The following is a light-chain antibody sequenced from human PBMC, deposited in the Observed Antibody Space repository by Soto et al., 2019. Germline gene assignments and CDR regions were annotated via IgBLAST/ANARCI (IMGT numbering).Light chain of an antibody. Sequence: EIVLTQSPATLSLSLGERATLSCRASQSVSSHLAWYQQKPGQAPRLLIYDASNRATGIPARFSGSGSGTDFTLTISSLEPEDFAVYYCQQRSNWPLTFGGGTKVDIK. CDR1: QSVSSH. V-gene: IGKV3-11*01. J-gene: IGKJ4*01. CDR3: QQRSNWPLT. CDR2: DAS.